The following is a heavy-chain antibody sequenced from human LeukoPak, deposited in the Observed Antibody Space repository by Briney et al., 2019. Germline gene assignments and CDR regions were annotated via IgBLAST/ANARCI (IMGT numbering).Heavy chain of an antibody. CDR3: ARDLDSSGWYSGLDY. V-gene: IGHV1-46*01. Sequence: ASVKVSCKASGYIFTSYGISWVRQAPGQGLEWMGIINPSGGSTSYAQKFQGRVTMTRDTSTSTVYMELSSLRSEDTAVYYCARDLDSSGWYSGLDYWGQGTLVTVSS. D-gene: IGHD6-19*01. CDR1: GYIFTSYG. CDR2: INPSGGST. J-gene: IGHJ4*02.